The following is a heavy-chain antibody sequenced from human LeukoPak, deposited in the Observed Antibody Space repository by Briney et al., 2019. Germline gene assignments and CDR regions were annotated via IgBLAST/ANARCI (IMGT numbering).Heavy chain of an antibody. V-gene: IGHV1-46*01. Sequence: GASVKVSCKASGYTFTSYYMHWVRQAPGQGLEWMGIINPSGGSTSYAQKLQGRVTMTTDTSTSTAYMELRSLRSDDTAVYYCARGIAADQNYWGQGTLVTVSS. CDR2: INPSGGST. J-gene: IGHJ4*02. CDR3: ARGIAADQNY. D-gene: IGHD6-6*01. CDR1: GYTFTSYY.